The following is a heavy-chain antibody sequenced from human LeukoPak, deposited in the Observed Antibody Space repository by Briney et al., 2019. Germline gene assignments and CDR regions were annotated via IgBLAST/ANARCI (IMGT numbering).Heavy chain of an antibody. CDR3: ARDASALY. CDR1: GFTFSSYG. J-gene: IGHJ4*02. Sequence: GGSLRFSCAASGFTFSSYGMHWVRQAPGKGLEWVASIKPDGSEKYYLDSVKGRFTISRDNARDSLYLQMNSLRDDDTSVYFCARDASALYWGRGTLVTVSS. D-gene: IGHD6-19*01. CDR2: IKPDGSEK. V-gene: IGHV3-7*01.